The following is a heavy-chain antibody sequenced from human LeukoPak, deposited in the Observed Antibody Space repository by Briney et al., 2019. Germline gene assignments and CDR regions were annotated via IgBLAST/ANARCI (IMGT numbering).Heavy chain of an antibody. CDR1: GFTFSDYY. CDR3: ASDILTGYLDY. CDR2: IYHSGST. J-gene: IGHJ4*02. D-gene: IGHD3-9*01. Sequence: NPGGSLRLSCAASGFTFSDYYMSWIRQAPGKGLEWIGSIYHSGSTYYNPSLKSRVTISVDTSKNQFSLKLSSVTAADTAVYYCASDILTGYLDYWGQGTLVTVSS. V-gene: IGHV4-38-2*01.